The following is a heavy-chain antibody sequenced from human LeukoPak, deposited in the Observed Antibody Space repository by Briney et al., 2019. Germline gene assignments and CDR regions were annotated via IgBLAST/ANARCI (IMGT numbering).Heavy chain of an antibody. CDR2: ISGIDGST. J-gene: IGHJ4*02. Sequence: GGSLRLSCAASGFTFSSYAMSWVRQAPGKGLEWVSVISGIDGSTYYTDSVKGRFTISRDTSKNTLYLQMNSLRAEDTALYYCAKASVAMVRGVIDYWGQGTLVTVSS. V-gene: IGHV3-23*01. CDR1: GFTFSSYA. CDR3: AKASVAMVRGVIDY. D-gene: IGHD3-10*01.